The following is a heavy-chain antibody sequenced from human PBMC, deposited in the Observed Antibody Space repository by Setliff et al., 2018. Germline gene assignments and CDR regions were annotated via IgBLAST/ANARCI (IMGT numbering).Heavy chain of an antibody. CDR1: GYSISSGYY. V-gene: IGHV4-38-2*02. Sequence: SETLSLTCTVSGYSISSGYYWGWIRQPPGKGLEWIGSIYHSGSTYYNPSLKSRVTISVDTSKNQFSLKLSSVTAADTAVYYCERESYYGSGYNYWGQGTLVTVS. CDR3: ERESYYGSGYNY. J-gene: IGHJ4*02. D-gene: IGHD3-10*01. CDR2: IYHSGST.